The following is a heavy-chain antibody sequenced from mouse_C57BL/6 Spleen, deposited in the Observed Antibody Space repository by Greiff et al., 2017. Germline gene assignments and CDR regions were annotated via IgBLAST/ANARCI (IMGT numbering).Heavy chain of an antibody. J-gene: IGHJ2*01. V-gene: IGHV5-9*01. Sequence: EVKVEESGGGLVKPGGSLKLSCAASGFTFSSYTMSWVRQTPEKRLEWVATISGGGGNTYYPDSVKGRFTISRDHAKNTPYLQRSSLRSEDTALYYCARAMITTKGYYFDYWGQGTTLTVSS. CDR1: GFTFSSYT. CDR2: ISGGGGNT. CDR3: ARAMITTKGYYFDY. D-gene: IGHD2-4*01.